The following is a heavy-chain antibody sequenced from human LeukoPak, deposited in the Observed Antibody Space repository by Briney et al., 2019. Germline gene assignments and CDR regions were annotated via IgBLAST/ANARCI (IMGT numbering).Heavy chain of an antibody. D-gene: IGHD3-16*01. CDR1: GYTFTINH. J-gene: IGHJ4*02. CDR3: AKLATSDTGETY. Sequence: ASVTVSCKASGYTFTINHIHWVRQAPGQGLEWMGVINPSGDSTTYAQNFQGRVTMTRDTSTSTVYMELRSLRSEDTAIYYCAKLATSDTGETYWGQGTLATVSS. CDR2: INPSGDST. V-gene: IGHV1-46*01.